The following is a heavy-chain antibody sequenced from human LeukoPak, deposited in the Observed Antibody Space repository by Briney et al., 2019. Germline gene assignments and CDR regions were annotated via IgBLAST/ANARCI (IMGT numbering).Heavy chain of an antibody. CDR3: ARDTGLEEPFDP. CDR1: GFTFTSSA. D-gene: IGHD1/OR15-1a*01. Sequence: GTSVKVSCKASGFTFTSSAMQWVRQARGQRLEWIGWIVVGSGNTDYAQKLQGRVTMTTDTSTSTAYMELRSLRSDDTAVYYCARDTGLEEPFDPWGQGTLVTVSS. J-gene: IGHJ5*02. CDR2: IVVGSGNT. V-gene: IGHV1-58*02.